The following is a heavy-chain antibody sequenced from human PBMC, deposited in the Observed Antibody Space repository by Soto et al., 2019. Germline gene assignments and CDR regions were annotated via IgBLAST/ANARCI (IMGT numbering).Heavy chain of an antibody. V-gene: IGHV4-31*03. CDR3: ARGLLY. Sequence: ASETLSLTCNVSGGSISSGGYFWGWVRQPPGKGLEWVGDIFYSGAPHYNPSLKSRVTISVDTSKNQFSPKLGSVAAAGPAGYFCARGLLYWGRGTLATVPS. D-gene: IGHD5-18*01. CDR2: IFYSGAP. CDR1: GGSISSGGYF. J-gene: IGHJ4*02.